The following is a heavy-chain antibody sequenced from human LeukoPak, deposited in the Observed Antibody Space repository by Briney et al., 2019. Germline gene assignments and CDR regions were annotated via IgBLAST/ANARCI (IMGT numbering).Heavy chain of an antibody. D-gene: IGHD5-18*01. CDR1: GYTFTSYD. J-gene: IGHJ4*02. CDR2: MNPNSGNT. CDR3: ARGADMWIQLSLDY. Sequence: ASVKVSCKASGYTFTSYDINWVRQATGQGLEWMGWMNPNSGNTGYAQKFQGRVTMTRNTSISTAYTELSSLRSEDTAVYYCARGADMWIQLSLDYWGQGTLVTVSS. V-gene: IGHV1-8*01.